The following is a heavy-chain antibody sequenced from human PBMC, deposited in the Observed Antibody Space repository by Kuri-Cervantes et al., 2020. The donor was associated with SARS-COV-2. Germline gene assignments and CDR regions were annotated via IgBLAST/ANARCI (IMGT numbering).Heavy chain of an antibody. D-gene: IGHD3-16*01. CDR2: IWYDGKNE. J-gene: IGHJ6*03. V-gene: IGHV3-33*08. CDR3: ARGAANYYMDV. Sequence: GGSLRLSCVASGFTFSNYAIHWVRQAPGKGLEWVAVIWYDGKNEYYAGSVKGRFTISRDNSRNTALLQMNILRAEDTAIYYCARGAANYYMDVWGTGTTVTVSS. CDR1: GFTFSNYA.